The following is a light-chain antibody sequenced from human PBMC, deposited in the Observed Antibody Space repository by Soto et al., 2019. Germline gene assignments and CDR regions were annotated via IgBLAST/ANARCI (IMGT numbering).Light chain of an antibody. V-gene: IGKV1-12*01. CDR1: QGISRS. J-gene: IGKJ5*01. CDR2: AAS. Sequence: DIQMTQSPSSVSASVGDRVTISCQASQGISRSLAWYQQKPGKAPKLLIYAASSLQSGVPSRFSGSGFGTDFTLTISSLQPEDSAIYDCQQADTFPITFGQGTRLEIK. CDR3: QQADTFPIT.